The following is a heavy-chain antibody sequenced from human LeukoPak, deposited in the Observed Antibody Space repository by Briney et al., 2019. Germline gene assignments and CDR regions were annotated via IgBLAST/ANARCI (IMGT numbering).Heavy chain of an antibody. J-gene: IGHJ4*02. D-gene: IGHD2-21*02. CDR1: GFTFSSYE. Sequence: GGSLRLSCAASGFTFSSYEMNWVRQAPGKGLEWVSYITTSGNSIKYAVSVKGRFTASRDNAKNSLYLQMNSLRVEDTAVYYCAREQSRCGGDCNDYWGQGTLVTVSS. CDR2: ITTSGNSI. CDR3: AREQSRCGGDCNDY. V-gene: IGHV3-48*03.